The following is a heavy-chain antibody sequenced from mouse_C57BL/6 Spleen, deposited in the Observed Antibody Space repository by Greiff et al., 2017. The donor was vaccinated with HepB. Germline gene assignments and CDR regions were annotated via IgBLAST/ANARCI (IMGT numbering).Heavy chain of an antibody. V-gene: IGHV1-78*01. CDR1: GYTFTDHT. CDR2: IYPRDGST. Sequence: VQLQQSDAELVKPGASVKISCKVSGYTFTDHTIHWMKQRPEQGLEWIGYIYPRDGSTKYNEKFKGKATLTADKSSSTAYMQLNSLTSEDSAVYFCEKDSSGYGGYFDYWGQGTTLTVSS. D-gene: IGHD3-2*02. J-gene: IGHJ2*01. CDR3: EKDSSGYGGYFDY.